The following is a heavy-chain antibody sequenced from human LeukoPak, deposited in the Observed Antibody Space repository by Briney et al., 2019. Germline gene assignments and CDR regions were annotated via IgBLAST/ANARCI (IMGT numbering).Heavy chain of an antibody. V-gene: IGHV4-59*01. D-gene: IGHD6-13*01. Sequence: SETLSLTCTVSGGSISSYYWSWIRQPPGKGLEWIGYIYYSGSTNYNPSLKSRVTISVDTSKNQFSLKLSSVTAADTAVYYCARVDGSWGYFDYWRQGTLVTVSS. CDR1: GGSISSYY. CDR2: IYYSGST. CDR3: ARVDGSWGYFDY. J-gene: IGHJ4*02.